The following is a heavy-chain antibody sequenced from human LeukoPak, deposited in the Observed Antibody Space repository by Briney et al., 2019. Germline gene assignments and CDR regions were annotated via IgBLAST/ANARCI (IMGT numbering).Heavy chain of an antibody. D-gene: IGHD6-19*01. CDR1: GYTFTGYY. J-gene: IGHJ5*02. CDR2: INPNSGGT. V-gene: IGHV1-2*02. CDR3: ARIEYSSGWYPS. Sequence: ASVKVSCKASGYTFTGYYMHWVRQAPGQGLESMGWINPNSGGTNYAQKFQGRVTMTRDTSISTAYMELSRLRSDDTAVYYCARIEYSSGWYPSWGQGTLVTVSS.